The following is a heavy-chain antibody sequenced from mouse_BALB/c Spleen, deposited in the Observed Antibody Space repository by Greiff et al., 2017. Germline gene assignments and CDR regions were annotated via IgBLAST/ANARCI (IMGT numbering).Heavy chain of an antibody. CDR3: ARDHGYYWYLDV. Sequence: EVKLVESGGGLVQPGGSLKLSCAASGFTFSSYGMSWVRQTPDKRLELVATINSNGGSTYYPDSVKGRFTISRDNAKNTLYLQMSSLKSEDTAMYYCARDHGYYWYLDVWGAGTTVTVSS. CDR2: INSNGGST. CDR1: GFTFSSYG. D-gene: IGHD2-2*01. V-gene: IGHV5-6-3*01. J-gene: IGHJ1*01.